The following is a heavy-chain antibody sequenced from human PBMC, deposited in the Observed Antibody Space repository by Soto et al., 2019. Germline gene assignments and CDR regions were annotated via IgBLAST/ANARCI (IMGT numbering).Heavy chain of an antibody. D-gene: IGHD2-15*01. CDR1: GFTVSSKY. V-gene: IGHV3-66*01. J-gene: IGHJ6*04. CDR3: ERDDVLCDGGRCSGVPLDV. Sequence: EVQLVESGGGLVQPGGSLRLSCAASGFTVSSKYMSWVRQAPGKGLEWVSLIQSGGPTYYADSVKGRFTISRDTSENTVHLQMDSLRAEDTAVYYCERDDVLCDGGRCSGVPLDVWGKGTTFTVSS. CDR2: IQSGGPT.